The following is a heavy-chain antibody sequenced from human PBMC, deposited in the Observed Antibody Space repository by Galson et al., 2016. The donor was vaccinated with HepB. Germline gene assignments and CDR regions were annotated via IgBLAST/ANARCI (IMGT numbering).Heavy chain of an antibody. CDR1: GFTFSDYG. J-gene: IGHJ6*03. D-gene: IGHD3-3*01. CDR3: ARDQVATNRIFLKDFYYYYLDV. V-gene: IGHV3-33*01. CDR2: IWSDGSEK. Sequence: SLRLSCAASGFTFSDYGMHWVRQAPGKGLEWVAVIWSDGSEKYYADSVKGRFTISRDNSKNTLYLRMNTLRAEDTAVYYCARDQVATNRIFLKDFYYYYLDVWGKGTTVTVSS.